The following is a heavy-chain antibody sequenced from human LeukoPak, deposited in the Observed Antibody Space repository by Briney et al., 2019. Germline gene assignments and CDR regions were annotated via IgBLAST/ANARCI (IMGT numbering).Heavy chain of an antibody. CDR1: GGSFSGYY. D-gene: IGHD2-15*01. J-gene: IGHJ6*03. CDR3: ARRSCGGSCYFRHYYFMDV. Sequence: YPSETLSLTCAVYGGSFSGYYWSWIRQPPGKGLEWIGEINHSGSTNYNPSLKSRVTISVDTSKNQFSLKLSSVTAADTAVYYCARRSCGGSCYFRHYYFMDVWGKGTTVTVSS. V-gene: IGHV4-34*01. CDR2: INHSGST.